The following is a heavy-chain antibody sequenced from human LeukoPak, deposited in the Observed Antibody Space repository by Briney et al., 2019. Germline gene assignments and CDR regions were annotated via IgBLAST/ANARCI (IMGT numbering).Heavy chain of an antibody. D-gene: IGHD3-10*01. J-gene: IGHJ3*02. CDR2: INHSGST. CDR1: GGSFSGYY. Sequence: SETLSLTCAVYGGSFSGYYWSWIRQPPGKGLEWIGEINHSGSTNYNPSLKSRVTISVDTSKNQFSLKLSSVTAADTAVYYCAKSSGGAFDIWGQGTMVTVSS. V-gene: IGHV4-34*01. CDR3: AKSSGGAFDI.